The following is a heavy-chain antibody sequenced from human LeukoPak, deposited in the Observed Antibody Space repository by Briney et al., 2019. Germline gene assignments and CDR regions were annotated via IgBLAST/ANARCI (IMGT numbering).Heavy chain of an antibody. V-gene: IGHV3-21*04. D-gene: IGHD3-10*01. Sequence: GGSLRLSCAASGFTFSSYSMNWVRQAPGKGLEWVSSISSSSSYIYYADSVKGRFTISRDNAKNSLYLQMNSLRAEDTAVYHCTSWADSGNYYRGDDYWGQGTLVTVSS. CDR2: ISSSSSYI. J-gene: IGHJ4*02. CDR1: GFTFSSYS. CDR3: TSWADSGNYYRGDDY.